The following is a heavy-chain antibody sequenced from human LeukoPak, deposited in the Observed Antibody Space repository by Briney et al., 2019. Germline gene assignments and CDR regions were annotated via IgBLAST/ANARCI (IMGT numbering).Heavy chain of an antibody. CDR1: GGSISSYY. V-gene: IGHV4-34*01. CDR2: INHSGST. D-gene: IGHD4-17*01. J-gene: IGHJ6*02. CDR3: ARGTTYYYYGMDV. Sequence: SETLSLSCTVSGGSISSYYWSWIRQPPGKGLEWIGEINHSGSTNYNPSLKSRVTISVDTSKNQFSLKLSSVTAADTAVYYCARGTTYYYYGMDVWGQGTTVTVSS.